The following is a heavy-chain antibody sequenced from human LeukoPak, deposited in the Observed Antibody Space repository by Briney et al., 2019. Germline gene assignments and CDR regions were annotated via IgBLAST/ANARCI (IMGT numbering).Heavy chain of an antibody. V-gene: IGHV1-18*01. CDR2: IGAYNGNT. J-gene: IGHJ4*02. CDR1: GYTFTTYG. Sequence: ASVKASCKASGYTFTTYGITWVRQAPGQGLEWMGWIGAYNGNTNYAQKLQGRVTMTTDTSTSTAYMELRSLRSDDTAVYYCARTLGYDSSGYYDYWGQGTLVTVSS. D-gene: IGHD3-22*01. CDR3: ARTLGYDSSGYYDY.